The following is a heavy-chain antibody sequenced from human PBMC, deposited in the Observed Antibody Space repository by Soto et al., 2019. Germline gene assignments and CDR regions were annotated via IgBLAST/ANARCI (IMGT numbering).Heavy chain of an antibody. J-gene: IGHJ3*02. CDR2: INPATGAA. V-gene: IGHV1-2*02. Sequence: QLHLVQSGAVVKKPGASVTVSCSASGYPVTAYYMHWVRQAPGRGLEWMGGINPATGAAKYTETFPGRVTRTRDPSLSTGFMELSGPTSKATAVFYCARGGGVGVAGSAAFDMWGQGTLVTVSS. CDR3: ARGGGVGVAGSAAFDM. CDR1: GYPVTAYY. D-gene: IGHD3-3*01.